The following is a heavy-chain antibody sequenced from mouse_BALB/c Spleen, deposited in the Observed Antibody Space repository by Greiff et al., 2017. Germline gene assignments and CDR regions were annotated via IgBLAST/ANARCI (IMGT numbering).Heavy chain of an antibody. CDR2: IYPGDGDT. D-gene: IGHD2-3*01. Sequence: QVQLQQSGPELVKPGASVKISCKASGYAFSSSWMNWVKQRPGQGLEWIGRIYPGDGDTNYNGKFKGKATLTADKSSSTAYMQLSSLTSVDSAVYFCAREDGKGAWFAYWGQGTLVTVSA. CDR1: GYAFSSSW. J-gene: IGHJ3*01. V-gene: IGHV1-82*01. CDR3: AREDGKGAWFAY.